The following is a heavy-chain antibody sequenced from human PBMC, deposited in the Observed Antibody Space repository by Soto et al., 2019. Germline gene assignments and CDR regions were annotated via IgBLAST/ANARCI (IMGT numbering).Heavy chain of an antibody. CDR1: GFTFSSYA. D-gene: IGHD1-26*01. V-gene: IGHV3-23*01. Sequence: PGGSLRLSCAASGFTFSSYAMSWVRQAPGKGLEWVSAVSGSGGSTYYADSVKGRFTISRDNSKNTLYLQMNSLRAEDTAVYYCAKYPSLATTGPFDYWGQGTLVTVSS. CDR3: AKYPSLATTGPFDY. J-gene: IGHJ4*02. CDR2: VSGSGGST.